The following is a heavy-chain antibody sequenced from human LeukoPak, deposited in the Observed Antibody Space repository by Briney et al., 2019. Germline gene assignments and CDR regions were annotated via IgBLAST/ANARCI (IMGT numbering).Heavy chain of an antibody. D-gene: IGHD3-22*01. Sequence: ASVKVSCKASGYTFTGYYMHWVRQAPGQGLEWMGWINPNSGGTNYAQKFQGRVTMTRDTSISTAYMELSRLRSDDTAVYYCARDNSGYYYDNYMDVWGKGTTVTISS. J-gene: IGHJ6*03. CDR2: INPNSGGT. V-gene: IGHV1-2*02. CDR1: GYTFTGYY. CDR3: ARDNSGYYYDNYMDV.